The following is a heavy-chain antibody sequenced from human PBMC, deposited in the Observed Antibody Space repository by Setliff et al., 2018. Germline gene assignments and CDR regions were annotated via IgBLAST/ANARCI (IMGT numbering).Heavy chain of an antibody. J-gene: IGHJ4*02. D-gene: IGHD2-15*01. CDR2: ISAYNGNT. V-gene: IGHV1-18*01. CDR1: GYTFTSYG. CDR3: AREVPLLGYCSGGSCYKPVFDY. Sequence: ASVKVSCKASGYTFTSYGISWVRQAPGQGLEWMGWISAYNGNTNYAQKLQGRVTMTTDTSTSTAYMELRSLRSDDTAVYYCAREVPLLGYCSGGSCYKPVFDYWGQGTLVTVSS.